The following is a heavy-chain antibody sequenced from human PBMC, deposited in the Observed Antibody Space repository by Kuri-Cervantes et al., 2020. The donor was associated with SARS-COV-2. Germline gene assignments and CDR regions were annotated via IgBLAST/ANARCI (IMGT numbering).Heavy chain of an antibody. V-gene: IGHV4-59*01. D-gene: IGHD6-13*01. J-gene: IGHJ4*02. CDR1: GGSISSYY. Sequence: SETLSLTCTVSGGSISSYYWSWIRQPPGKGLEWIGYIYYSGSTDYNPSLKSRVTISVDTSKNQFPLKLSSVTAADTAVYYCARAIAAATPFDYWGQGTRVTVSS. CDR3: ARAIAAATPFDY. CDR2: IYYSGST.